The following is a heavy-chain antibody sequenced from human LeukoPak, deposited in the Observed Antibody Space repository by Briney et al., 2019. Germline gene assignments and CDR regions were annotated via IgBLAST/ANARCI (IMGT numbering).Heavy chain of an antibody. CDR3: ATAGNYRFDY. J-gene: IGHJ4*02. CDR2: INSDGSTI. D-gene: IGHD1-7*01. Sequence: GGSLRLSCAGSGFIFSSTWMHWVRQAPGEGLVWVSRINSDGSTINYADSVKGRLTISRDNAKNTLYLQMNSLRVEDTALYFCATAGNYRFDYWGQGTLVTVSS. V-gene: IGHV3-74*01. CDR1: GFIFSSTW.